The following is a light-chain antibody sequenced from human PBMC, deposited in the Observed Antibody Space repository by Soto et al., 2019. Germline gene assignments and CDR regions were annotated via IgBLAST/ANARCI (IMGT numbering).Light chain of an antibody. Sequence: EIVMTQSPATLSVSPGERATLSCRASQSVSSNLAWYQQKPGQAPRLPIYGASTRAPGIPVRFSGSGSGTEFTLTISSLQSEDFAVYYCQQYYNRPPWTFGQGTKVDIK. V-gene: IGKV3-15*01. CDR2: GAS. CDR3: QQYYNRPPWT. CDR1: QSVSSN. J-gene: IGKJ1*01.